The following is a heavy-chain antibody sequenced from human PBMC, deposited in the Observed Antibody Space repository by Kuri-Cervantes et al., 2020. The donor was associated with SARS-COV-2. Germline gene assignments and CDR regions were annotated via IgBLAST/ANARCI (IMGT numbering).Heavy chain of an antibody. CDR1: GFTFSSYS. CDR2: ISSSSSYI. V-gene: IGHV3-21*01. J-gene: IGHJ4*02. Sequence: GGSLRLSCAASGFTFSSYSMNWVRQAPGKGLEWVSSISSSSSYIYYADSVKGRFTISRDNAKNSLYLQMNSLRAEDTAVYYCARDRLRFAQSIAARRGFDYWGQGTLVTVSS. CDR3: ARDRLRFAQSIAARRGFDY. D-gene: IGHD6-6*01.